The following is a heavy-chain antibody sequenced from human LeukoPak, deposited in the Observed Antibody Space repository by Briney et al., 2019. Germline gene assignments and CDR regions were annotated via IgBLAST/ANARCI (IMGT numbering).Heavy chain of an antibody. CDR3: ARDTYCSSTSCIPNYMDV. Sequence: ASVKVSCKASGYTFTSYGISWVRQAPGQGLEWMGWISPYCGNTNYAQKVQDRVTMTTDTSTSIAYMELRSLRSDDTAVYYCARDTYCSSTSCIPNYMDVWGTGTTVTVSS. D-gene: IGHD2-2*01. CDR2: ISPYCGNT. J-gene: IGHJ6*03. CDR1: GYTFTSYG. V-gene: IGHV1-18*01.